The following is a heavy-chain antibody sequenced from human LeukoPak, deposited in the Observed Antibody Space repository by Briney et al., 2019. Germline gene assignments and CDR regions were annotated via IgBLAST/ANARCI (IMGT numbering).Heavy chain of an antibody. CDR3: ARLSVYSSTWLAYYMDV. D-gene: IGHD6-13*01. J-gene: IGHJ6*03. CDR2: IKHDGSDK. V-gene: IGHV3-7*01. CDR1: GFTASLYW. Sequence: GGSLRLSCAASGFTASLYWMTWVRQAPGQGLEWVANIKHDGSDKHYVDSVKGRFTISRDNAKNSVYLQMSSLRAEDTAAYYCARLSVYSSTWLAYYMDVWGKGTTVTVSS.